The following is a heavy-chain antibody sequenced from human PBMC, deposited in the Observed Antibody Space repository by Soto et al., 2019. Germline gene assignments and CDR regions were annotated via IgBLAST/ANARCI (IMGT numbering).Heavy chain of an antibody. CDR3: ARDNYGSGSYSVYYYYGMDV. D-gene: IGHD3-10*01. J-gene: IGHJ6*02. CDR2: ISGSGGST. Sequence: GGSLRLSCAASGFTFSSYAMSWVRQAPGKGLEWVSAISGSGGSTYYADSVKGRFTISRDNSKNTLYLQMNSLRAEDTAVYYCARDNYGSGSYSVYYYYGMDVWGQGTTVTVSS. V-gene: IGHV3-23*01. CDR1: GFTFSSYA.